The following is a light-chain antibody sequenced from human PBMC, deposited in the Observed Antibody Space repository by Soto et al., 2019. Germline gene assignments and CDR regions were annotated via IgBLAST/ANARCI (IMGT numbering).Light chain of an antibody. CDR2: GNY. Sequence: QSVLTQPPSVSGAPGQRVTISCTGSSSNIGAGYDVHWYQQLPGTAPKLLIYGNYNRPSGVPDRISGSRSGTSASLAITGLQAEDGADYYCQSYDNRLSGSVFGGGTKLTVL. CDR3: QSYDNRLSGSV. CDR1: SSNIGAGYD. V-gene: IGLV1-40*01. J-gene: IGLJ2*01.